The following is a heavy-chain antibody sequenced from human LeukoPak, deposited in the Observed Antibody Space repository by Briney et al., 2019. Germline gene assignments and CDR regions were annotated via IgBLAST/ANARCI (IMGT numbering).Heavy chain of an antibody. V-gene: IGHV1-2*02. CDR1: GYTFTGYY. J-gene: IGHJ6*03. D-gene: IGHD3-9*01. Sequence: GASVKVSCKASGYTFTGYYMHWVRQAPGQGLEWMGWINPNSGGTNYAQKFQGRVTMTRDTSISTAYMELSRLRSDDTAVYYCARDRPHYDILTGYYLWYYYYYMDVWGKGTTVTVSS. CDR2: INPNSGGT. CDR3: ARDRPHYDILTGYYLWYYYYYMDV.